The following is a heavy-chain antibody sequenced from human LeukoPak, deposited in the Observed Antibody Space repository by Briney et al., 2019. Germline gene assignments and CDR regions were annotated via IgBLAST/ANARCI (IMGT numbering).Heavy chain of an antibody. V-gene: IGHV3-11*01. CDR2: ISSSGSTI. Sequence: GGSLRLSCAASGFTFSDYYMSWIRQAPGKGLEWVSYISSSGSTIYYADSVKGRFTISRDNAKNSLYLQMNSLRAEDTAVYYCARELRITIFGVVTGIKHTLDYWGQGTLVTVSS. CDR1: GFTFSDYY. J-gene: IGHJ4*02. D-gene: IGHD3-3*01. CDR3: ARELRITIFGVVTGIKHTLDY.